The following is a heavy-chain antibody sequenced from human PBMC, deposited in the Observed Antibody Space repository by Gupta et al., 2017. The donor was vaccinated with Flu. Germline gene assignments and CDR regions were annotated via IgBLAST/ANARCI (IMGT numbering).Heavy chain of an antibody. CDR2: IRNRVNSYTT. Sequence: EVQLVESGGGLVQPGGSLRLSCAASGFAFDDHYMDWVRQAPGKGLEWIGRIRNRVNSYTTEDDASLKGRLTISRDDSENSLYLQMNSLKTEDTAVYYCVRVDDTDDVFDIWGQGTMVTVSS. CDR1: GFAFDDHY. J-gene: IGHJ3*02. D-gene: IGHD3-22*01. CDR3: VRVDDTDDVFDI. V-gene: IGHV3-72*01.